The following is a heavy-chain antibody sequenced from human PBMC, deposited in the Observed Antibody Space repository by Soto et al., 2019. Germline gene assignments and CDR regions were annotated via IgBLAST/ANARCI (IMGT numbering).Heavy chain of an antibody. Sequence: EVQLVESGGGLVQPGGSLRLSCAPSGFTFSGYPMNWVRQAPGRGLEWVSYISASSGTIYYADSVKGRFTISRDNAKNSLLLQMNSLRADDTAVYYCARGRADMGCYFDSWGQGTLVTVSS. CDR1: GFTFSGYP. J-gene: IGHJ4*02. CDR2: ISASSGTI. D-gene: IGHD3-9*01. V-gene: IGHV3-48*01. CDR3: ARGRADMGCYFDS.